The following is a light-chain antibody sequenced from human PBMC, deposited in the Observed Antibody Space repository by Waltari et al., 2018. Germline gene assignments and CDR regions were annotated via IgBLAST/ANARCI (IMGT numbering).Light chain of an antibody. V-gene: IGKV1-5*01. CDR2: DAS. J-gene: IGKJ1*01. Sequence: DIQMTQSPSTLSASVGDRVTVTCRASQNINKWLAWYQQKPGKAPNLLIYDASTLQSGVPSRFSGSGFVTEFTLAISSLQSEDFATYYCQQYYSYRWTFGQGTKVEIK. CDR3: QQYYSYRWT. CDR1: QNINKW.